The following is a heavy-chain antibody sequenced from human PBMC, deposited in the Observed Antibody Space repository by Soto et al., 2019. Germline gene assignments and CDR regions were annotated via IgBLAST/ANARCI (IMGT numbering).Heavy chain of an antibody. V-gene: IGHV1-69*06. J-gene: IGHJ4*02. CDR2: IIPIFGTT. CDR3: AYSGYEYYFDY. CDR1: GDILSSYV. Sequence: QVQLVQSGPEVKKPGSSVKVSCKASGDILSSYVIAWVRQAPGQGLEWMGGIIPIFGTTNYAQRFQGRVTITADKSTNTAYMDLSSLRSEDTAVYYCAYSGYEYYFDYWGQGTLVTVSS. D-gene: IGHD5-12*01.